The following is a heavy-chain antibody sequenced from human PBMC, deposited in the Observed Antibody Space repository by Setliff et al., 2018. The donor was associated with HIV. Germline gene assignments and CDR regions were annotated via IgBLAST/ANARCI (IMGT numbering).Heavy chain of an antibody. CDR2: IIPIFGTA. V-gene: IGHV1-69*06. D-gene: IGHD6-13*01. CDR3: AREQLGFGPPRGMDV. CDR1: GDTFSNYA. J-gene: IGHJ6*02. Sequence: SVKVSCKASGDTFSNYAISWVRQAPGQGLEWMGGIIPIFGTANYAQKFEGRVTITADKSASTAYMELSSLRSEDTAVYYCAREQLGFGPPRGMDVWGQGTTVTVSS.